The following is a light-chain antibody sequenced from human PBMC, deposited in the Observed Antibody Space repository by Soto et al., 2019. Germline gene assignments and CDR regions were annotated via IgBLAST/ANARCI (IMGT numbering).Light chain of an antibody. V-gene: IGKV3-20*01. CDR1: QSVSTSY. Sequence: EIVLTQSPGTLSLSPGERATLSCRASQSVSTSYLAWYQQKPGQAPRLLIHATSTRATCIPDRFSGRGSGTDFTLTISILERECVAVYYLQQYCYSLYTFGQGTNLEIK. CDR2: ATS. J-gene: IGKJ2*01. CDR3: QQYCYSLYT.